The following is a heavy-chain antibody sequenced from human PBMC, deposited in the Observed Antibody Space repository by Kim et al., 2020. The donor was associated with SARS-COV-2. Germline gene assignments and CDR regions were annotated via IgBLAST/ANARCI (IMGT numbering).Heavy chain of an antibody. J-gene: IGHJ4*02. CDR1: GFTFSSYA. CDR3: ARGSGSSAYSGFDY. V-gene: IGHV3-23*01. CDR2: ISGGAGST. D-gene: IGHD2-15*01. Sequence: GGSLRLSCAASGFTFSSYAMSWVRQAPGKGLEWVSVISGGAGSTYYADSVKGRFTISRDNSKNTLYLEMNSLRADDTALYYCARGSGSSAYSGFDYWGQG.